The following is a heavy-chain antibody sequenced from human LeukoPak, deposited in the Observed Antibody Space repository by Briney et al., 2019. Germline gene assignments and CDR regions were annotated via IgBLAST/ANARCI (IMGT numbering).Heavy chain of an antibody. CDR1: GFTFSNFW. J-gene: IGHJ4*02. Sequence: PGGSLRLSCAASGFTFSNFWMHWVRQAPGKGLVWVSRINSDGSDTGYADSVKGRLTISRDNAKNTLYLQMNSLRAEDTAIYYCVGGYDPHYWGQGTLVTVSA. CDR3: VGGYDPHY. CDR2: INSDGSDT. V-gene: IGHV3-74*01. D-gene: IGHD2-8*02.